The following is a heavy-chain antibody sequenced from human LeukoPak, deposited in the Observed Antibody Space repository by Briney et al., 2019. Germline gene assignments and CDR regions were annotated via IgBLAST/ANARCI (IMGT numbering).Heavy chain of an antibody. CDR3: ARDVHGDYGSGWFDP. J-gene: IGHJ5*02. CDR1: GYTFTSYY. V-gene: IGHV1-46*01. CDR2: INPSGGST. Sequence: ASVKVSCKASGYTFTSYYMHWVRQAPGQGLEWMGLINPSGGSTSYAQKFQGRVTITKDESTRTVYLELTSLTSDDTAVYYCARDVHGDYGSGWFDPWGQGTLVSVSS. D-gene: IGHD4-17*01.